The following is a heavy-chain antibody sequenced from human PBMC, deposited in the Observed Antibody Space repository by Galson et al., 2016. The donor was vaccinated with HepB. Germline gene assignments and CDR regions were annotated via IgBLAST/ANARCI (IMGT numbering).Heavy chain of an antibody. J-gene: IGHJ4*02. Sequence: SLRLSCAASGYTFDSYAMSWVRQAPGQGLEWVSGISTSGGTTYYADSVKGRFTISRDNSENTLHLQMNSLRAEDTAVYFCAKDWATFYHDRNGYKYFDSWGQGTLVTVSS. CDR1: GYTFDSYA. CDR2: ISTSGGTT. V-gene: IGHV3-23*01. CDR3: AKDWATFYHDRNGYKYFDS. D-gene: IGHD3-22*01.